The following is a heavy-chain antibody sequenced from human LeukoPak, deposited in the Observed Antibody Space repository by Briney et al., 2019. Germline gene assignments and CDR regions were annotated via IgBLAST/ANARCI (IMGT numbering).Heavy chain of an antibody. Sequence: SETLSLTCTVSGGSISSGGYYWSWIRQHPGKGLEWIGYIYYSGSTYYNPSLKSRVTISVDTSKNQFSLKLSSVTAADTAVYYCARGLGSSWFLHPVNKWFDPWGQGTLVTVSS. D-gene: IGHD6-13*01. V-gene: IGHV4-31*03. J-gene: IGHJ5*02. CDR2: IYYSGST. CDR1: GGSISSGGYY. CDR3: ARGLGSSWFLHPVNKWFDP.